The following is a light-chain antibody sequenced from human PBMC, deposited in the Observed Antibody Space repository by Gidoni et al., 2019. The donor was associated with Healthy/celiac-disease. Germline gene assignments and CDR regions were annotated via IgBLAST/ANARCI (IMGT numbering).Light chain of an antibody. CDR1: QSVSSN. J-gene: IGKJ3*01. CDR3: QKYNNWPPET. CDR2: GAS. Sequence: EIVMTQSPATLSVSPGERATLSCRASQSVSSNLAWYQQKPGQAPRLLIYGASTRATGIPARFSGSGSGKEFTLNISSLQSKDFAVYYCQKYNNWPPETLGPGTKVDIK. V-gene: IGKV3-15*01.